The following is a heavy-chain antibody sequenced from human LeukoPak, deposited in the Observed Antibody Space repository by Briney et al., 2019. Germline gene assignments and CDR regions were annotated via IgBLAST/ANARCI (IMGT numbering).Heavy chain of an antibody. CDR2: ISSSSTI. V-gene: IGHV3-48*04. J-gene: IGHJ3*02. Sequence: GGSLRLSCAASGFTFSSYSMNWVRQAPGKGLEWVSYISSSSTIYYADSVKGRFTISRDNAKNSLYLQMNSLRAEDTAVYYCARDGDIRLDAFDIWGQGTMVTVSS. CDR3: ARDGDIRLDAFDI. CDR1: GFTFSSYS. D-gene: IGHD3-9*01.